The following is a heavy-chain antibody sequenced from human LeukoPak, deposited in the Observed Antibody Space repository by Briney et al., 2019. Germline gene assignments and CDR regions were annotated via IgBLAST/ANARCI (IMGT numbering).Heavy chain of an antibody. CDR1: GYTFTSYG. D-gene: IGHD3-22*01. Sequence: ASVKVSCKASGYTFTSYGISWVRQAPGQGLGWMGWISAYNGNTNYAQKLQGRVTMTTDTSTSTAYMELRSLRSDDTAVYYCARGLSPRTLYYYDSSGSPFDYWGQGTLVTVSS. CDR2: ISAYNGNT. J-gene: IGHJ4*02. CDR3: ARGLSPRTLYYYDSSGSPFDY. V-gene: IGHV1-18*01.